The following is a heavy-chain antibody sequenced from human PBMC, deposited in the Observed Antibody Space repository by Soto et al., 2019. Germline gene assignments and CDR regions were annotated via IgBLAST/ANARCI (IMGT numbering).Heavy chain of an antibody. Sequence: GGSLRLSCAASGFTFSSYAMSLVRQAPGKGLQWVSTIFDGGGVTNYADSVKGRFTIAIDNSKNTLYLQIDILRAEDTCLYYWFIVLAPSLTGSWGAWGEGTLVTVS. CDR3: FIVLAPSLTGSWGA. V-gene: IGHV3-23*01. CDR2: IFDGGGVT. CDR1: GFTFSSYA. J-gene: IGHJ3*01. D-gene: IGHD2-8*02.